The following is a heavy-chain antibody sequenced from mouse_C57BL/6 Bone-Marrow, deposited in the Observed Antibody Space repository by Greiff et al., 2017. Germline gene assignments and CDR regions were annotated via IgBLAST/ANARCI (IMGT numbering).Heavy chain of an antibody. J-gene: IGHJ1*03. CDR1: GYTFTDYN. CDR3: ARGASITTVPYWYFDV. V-gene: IGHV1-18*01. CDR2: INPNNGGT. Sequence: VQLQQSGPELVKPGASVKIPCKASGYTFTDYNMDWVKQSHGKSLEWIGDINPNNGGTIYNQKFKGKATLTVDKSSSTAYMELRSLTSEDTSVYYCARGASITTVPYWYFDVWGTGTTLTVSS. D-gene: IGHD1-1*01.